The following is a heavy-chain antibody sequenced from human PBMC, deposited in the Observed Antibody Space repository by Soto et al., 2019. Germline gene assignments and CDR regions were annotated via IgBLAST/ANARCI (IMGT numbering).Heavy chain of an antibody. CDR2: IIPILGIA. Sequence: SVKVSCKASGGTFSSYTISWVRQAPGQGLEWMGRIIPILGIANYAQKFQGRVTITADKSTSTAYMELSSLRSEDTAVYYCARYQAIAVAGTPKNWFNPAGQGTLVTVS. J-gene: IGHJ5*01. CDR3: ARYQAIAVAGTPKNWFNP. CDR1: GGTFSSYT. V-gene: IGHV1-69*02. D-gene: IGHD6-19*01.